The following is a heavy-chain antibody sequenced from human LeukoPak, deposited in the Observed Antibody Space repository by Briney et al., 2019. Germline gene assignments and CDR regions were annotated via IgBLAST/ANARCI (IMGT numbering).Heavy chain of an antibody. J-gene: IGHJ4*02. CDR2: ISYDGSNK. D-gene: IGHD3-16*02. Sequence: GGSLRLSCAASGFTFSCYAMHWVRQAPGKGLEWVAVISYDGSNKYYADSVEGRFTISRDNSKNTLYLQMNSLRAEDTAVYYCAREGPSYDYVWGSYLDYWGQGTLVTVSS. V-gene: IGHV3-30*04. CDR3: AREGPSYDYVWGSYLDY. CDR1: GFTFSCYA.